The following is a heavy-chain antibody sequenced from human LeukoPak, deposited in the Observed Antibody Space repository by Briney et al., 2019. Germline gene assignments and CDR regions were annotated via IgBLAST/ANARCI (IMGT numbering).Heavy chain of an antibody. CDR1: GFTFSSYE. J-gene: IGHJ4*02. Sequence: GGSLRLSCAASGFTFSSYERNWVRQGPGKGLEWGSYISSSGSTIYYADSVKGRITTFRDNAKKSMYLQMNSLRAEDTAVYYCARVGWLRFFDYWGQGTLVTVSS. V-gene: IGHV3-48*03. CDR3: ARVGWLRFFDY. CDR2: ISSSGSTI. D-gene: IGHD5-12*01.